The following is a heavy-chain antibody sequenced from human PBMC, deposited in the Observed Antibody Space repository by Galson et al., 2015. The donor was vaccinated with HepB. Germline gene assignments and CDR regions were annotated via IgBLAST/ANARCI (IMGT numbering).Heavy chain of an antibody. V-gene: IGHV4-59*01. J-gene: IGHJ3*02. CDR2: IYYSGST. D-gene: IGHD3-10*01. CDR3: ARGVVRGSLGSTI. CDR1: GGSISSYY. Sequence: ETLSLTCTVSGGSISSYYWSWIRQPPGKGLEWIGYIYYSGSTNYNPSLKSRVTISVDTSKNQFSLKLSSVTAADTAVYYCARGVVRGSLGSTIWGQGTMVTVSS.